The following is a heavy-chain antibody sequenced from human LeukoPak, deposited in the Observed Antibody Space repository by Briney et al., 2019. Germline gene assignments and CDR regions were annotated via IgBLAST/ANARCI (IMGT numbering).Heavy chain of an antibody. CDR2: LSGTTGYT. J-gene: IGHJ4*02. V-gene: IGHV3-11*06. D-gene: IGHD1-26*01. CDR1: GSSVSDYY. CDR3: ARETSPNSGNYAY. Sequence: GGSLRLSCAASGSSVSDYYMSWIRQTPGKGLERVSYLSGTTGYTNSADSVKGRFTISRDNARNSLYLQMNSLRAEDTAVYYCARETSPNSGNYAYWGQGTLVTVSS.